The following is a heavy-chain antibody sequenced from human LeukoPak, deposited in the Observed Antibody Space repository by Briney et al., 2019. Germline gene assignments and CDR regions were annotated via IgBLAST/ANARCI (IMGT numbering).Heavy chain of an antibody. J-gene: IGHJ4*02. D-gene: IGHD6-6*01. CDR3: ARDLSRYSSSLTYFDY. V-gene: IGHV3-30-3*01. CDR2: ISYDGSTK. CDR1: GFAFSRYA. Sequence: GGSMRLSCAASGFAFSRYAMHWVRQTPGKGLEWVAIISYDGSTKYYADSVKGRFTISRDNSKNTLYLQMNSLRTEDTAVYYCARDLSRYSSSLTYFDYWGQGSLVTVSS.